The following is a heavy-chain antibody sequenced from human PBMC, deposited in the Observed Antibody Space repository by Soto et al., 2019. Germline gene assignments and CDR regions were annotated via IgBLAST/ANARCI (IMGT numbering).Heavy chain of an antibody. CDR1: GFTVSSNY. J-gene: IGHJ4*02. Sequence: PGGSLRLSCAASGFTVSSNYMSWVRQAPGKGLEWVSVIYSGGSTYYADSVKGRFTISRDNSKNTLYLQMNSLRAADTAVYYCARDSVLRYFGWEQRPMVTVSS. CDR3: ARDSVLRYFG. D-gene: IGHD3-9*01. V-gene: IGHV3-53*01. CDR2: IYSGGST.